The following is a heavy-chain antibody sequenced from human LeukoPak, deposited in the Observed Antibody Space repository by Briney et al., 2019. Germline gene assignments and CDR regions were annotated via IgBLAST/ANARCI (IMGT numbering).Heavy chain of an antibody. CDR2: ISFSGGGT. CDR1: GFTFTTYA. J-gene: IGHJ3*02. CDR3: AKDQDGYAAFDM. D-gene: IGHD5-24*01. V-gene: IGHV3-23*01. Sequence: GGSLRLSCAASGFTFTTYAMSWVRQAPGKGLEWVSAISFSGGGTYYADSVKGRFTISRDNYKTTLYLQMNSLRAEDTAVYYCAKDQDGYAAFDMWGQGTMVTVSS.